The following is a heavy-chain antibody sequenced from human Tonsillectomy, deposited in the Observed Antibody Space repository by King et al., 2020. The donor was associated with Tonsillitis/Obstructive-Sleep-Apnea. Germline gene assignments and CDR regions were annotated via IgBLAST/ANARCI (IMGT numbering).Heavy chain of an antibody. CDR1: GGSFSGYY. CDR2: INHSGST. D-gene: IGHD3-3*01. Sequence: VQLQQWGAGLLKPSEPLSLTCAVYGGSFSGYYWSWIRQPPGKGLEWIGEINHSGSTNYNPSLKSRVTISVDTSKNQFSLKLSSVTAADTAVYYCARGVYDFWSGYGWFYYYMDVWGKGTTVTVSS. CDR3: ARGVYDFWSGYGWFYYYMDV. J-gene: IGHJ6*03. V-gene: IGHV4-34*01.